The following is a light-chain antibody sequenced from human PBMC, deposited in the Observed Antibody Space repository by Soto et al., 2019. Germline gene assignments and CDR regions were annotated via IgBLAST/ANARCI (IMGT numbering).Light chain of an antibody. CDR2: KAS. V-gene: IGKV1-5*03. CDR1: QSISSW. J-gene: IGKJ3*01. Sequence: DIQMTQSPSTLSASVGDRVTINCRASQSISSWLAWYQQKPGKAPKLLIYKASSLESGVPSRFSGSGSGTEFTLTISSLQPDDFATYYCQQYNSYPFTFGPGTKVDLK. CDR3: QQYNSYPFT.